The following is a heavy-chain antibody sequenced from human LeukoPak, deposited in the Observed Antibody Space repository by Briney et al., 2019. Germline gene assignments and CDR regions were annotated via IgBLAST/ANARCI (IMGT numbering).Heavy chain of an antibody. J-gene: IGHJ4*02. CDR3: AKQSYARSLGE. Sequence: GGSLRLSCATSGFPYSDFSMSWVRQAPGKGLEWISTTNSGGTSTYYAESVKGRITISRDNSKNTLYLQMSSLRVEDTAIYYCAKQSYARSLGEGGPGTLVSVSS. V-gene: IGHV3-23*01. CDR1: GFPYSDFS. CDR2: TNSGGTST. D-gene: IGHD2-8*01.